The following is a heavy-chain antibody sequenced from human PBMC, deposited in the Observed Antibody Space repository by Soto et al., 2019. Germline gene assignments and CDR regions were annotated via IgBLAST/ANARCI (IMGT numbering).Heavy chain of an antibody. CDR1: GFTFSSYA. V-gene: IGHV3-30-3*01. J-gene: IGHJ6*02. D-gene: IGHD6-13*01. CDR2: ISYDGSNK. Sequence: VMSLRLSCAASGFTFSSYAMHWVRRAPGKGLEWVAVISYDGSNKYYADSVKGRFTISRDNSKNTLYLQMNSLRAEDTAVYYCARGEGSSWRYYYYYGMDVWGQGTTVTVSS. CDR3: ARGEGSSWRYYYYYGMDV.